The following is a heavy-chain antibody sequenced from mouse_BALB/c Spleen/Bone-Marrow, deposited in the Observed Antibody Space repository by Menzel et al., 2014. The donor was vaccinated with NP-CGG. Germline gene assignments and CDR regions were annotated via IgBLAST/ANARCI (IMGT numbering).Heavy chain of an antibody. CDR2: VYPGSDTA. D-gene: IGHD1-1*01. Sequence: GSELVRPGASVKLSCKASGYTFTNFWMHWVRQRPGQGLEWIGNVYPGSDTANYDEKFKSKATLTVDTSSSTAYMQLSSLTSEDAAVYYCTRSLYYYPAYWGQGTLVTVST. V-gene: IGHV1S22*01. CDR1: GYTFTNFW. CDR3: TRSLYYYPAY. J-gene: IGHJ3*01.